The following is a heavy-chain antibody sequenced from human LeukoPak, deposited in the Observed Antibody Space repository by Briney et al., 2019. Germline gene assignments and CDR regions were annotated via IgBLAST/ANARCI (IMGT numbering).Heavy chain of an antibody. CDR2: IHSSGST. CDR1: GGSISSSAYY. D-gene: IGHD6-13*01. Sequence: SETLSLTCTVSGGSISSSAYYWGWIRRPPGKGLEWIGSIHSSGSTYYNPSLKSRVTISVDTSKNQFSLKLSSVTAADTAVYYCARVGYSSSWPNHFDYWGQGTLVTVSS. CDR3: ARVGYSSSWPNHFDY. V-gene: IGHV4-39*07. J-gene: IGHJ4*02.